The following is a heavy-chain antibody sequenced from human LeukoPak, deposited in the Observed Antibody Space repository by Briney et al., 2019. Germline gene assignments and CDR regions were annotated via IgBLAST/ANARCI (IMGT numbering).Heavy chain of an antibody. J-gene: IGHJ6*02. D-gene: IGHD5-24*01. Sequence: SETLSLTRTGSVGSISSYYWSWIRQPAAKGLDWIGRIYNSRCTNYKPSLNSRVTMSVDTSKNPFTLKLSSVTAADTAVYYCARETDGLGYYYGMDVWGQGTTVTVSS. CDR1: VGSISSYY. V-gene: IGHV4-4*07. CDR2: IYNSRCT. CDR3: ARETDGLGYYYGMDV.